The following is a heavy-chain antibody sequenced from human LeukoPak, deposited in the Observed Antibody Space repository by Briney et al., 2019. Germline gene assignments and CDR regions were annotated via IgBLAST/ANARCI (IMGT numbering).Heavy chain of an antibody. CDR1: GGSISSYY. CDR2: IYYSGST. J-gene: IGHJ4*02. V-gene: IGHV4-59*01. D-gene: IGHD3-22*01. CDR3: ARGNDYYDSNGYKPVYFDY. Sequence: SETLSLTCTVSGGSISSYYWSWIRQPPGKGLEWIGYIYYSGSTNYNPPLKSRVTISVDTSKNQFSLKLSSVTAADTAVYYCARGNDYYDSNGYKPVYFDYWGQGTLVTVSS.